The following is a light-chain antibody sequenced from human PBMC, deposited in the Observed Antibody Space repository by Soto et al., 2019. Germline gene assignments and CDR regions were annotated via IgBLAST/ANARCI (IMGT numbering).Light chain of an antibody. CDR3: QQYNSYWT. CDR1: QTISSW. J-gene: IGKJ1*01. CDR2: KAS. Sequence: DIQMTPSHSTLSGSVGYIVSITCRSSQTISSWLAWYQQKPGKAPKLLIYKASTLKSGVPSRFSGSGSGTEFTLTISSLQPDDFATYYCQQYNSYWTFGQGTKVAIK. V-gene: IGKV1-5*03.